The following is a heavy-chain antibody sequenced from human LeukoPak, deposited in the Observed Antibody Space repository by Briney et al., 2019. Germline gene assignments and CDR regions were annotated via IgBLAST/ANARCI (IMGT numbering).Heavy chain of an antibody. CDR2: ISPSRLRT. CDR3: AKYLIYCSGS. D-gene: IGHD3-10*01. V-gene: IGHV3-23*01. CDR1: GFTFTTCS. Sequence: GGSLRLSCAASGFTFTTCSVKWVRQAPGKGLDWFSSISPSRLRTYYAVSLKGRFTISRDNSKNTLYLQMNSLRAEDTAVYYCAKYLIYCSGSRGQGTRVTV. J-gene: IGHJ4*02.